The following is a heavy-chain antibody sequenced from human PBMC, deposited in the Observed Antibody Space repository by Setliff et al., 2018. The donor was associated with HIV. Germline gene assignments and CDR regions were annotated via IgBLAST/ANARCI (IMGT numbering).Heavy chain of an antibody. Sequence: ASVKVSCKASGYRFTSNSLNWVRRAPGQGPEWLGLINTYSGKPTYVKGLTGRFVFSLDTSVNTAYLQISSLKTEDTAAYYCARQNGDYHGVDKWGQGTLVTVSS. CDR3: ARQNGDYHGVDK. V-gene: IGHV7-4-1*02. J-gene: IGHJ4*02. CDR1: GYRFTSNS. CDR2: INTYSGKP. D-gene: IGHD4-17*01.